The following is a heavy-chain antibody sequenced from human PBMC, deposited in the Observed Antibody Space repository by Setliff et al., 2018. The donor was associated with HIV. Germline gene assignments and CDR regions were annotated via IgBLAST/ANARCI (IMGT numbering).Heavy chain of an antibody. D-gene: IGHD6-13*01. V-gene: IGHV1-46*01. Sequence: ASVKVSCKTSGYIFTSQHLHWVRQAPGQGLEWMGFINPNEIMANYAQKFQGRVTITADESTSTAYMELSSLRSEDTAVYYCARGAAAGQLDYWGQGTLVTVSS. CDR1: GYIFTSQH. J-gene: IGHJ4*02. CDR3: ARGAAAGQLDY. CDR2: INPNEIMA.